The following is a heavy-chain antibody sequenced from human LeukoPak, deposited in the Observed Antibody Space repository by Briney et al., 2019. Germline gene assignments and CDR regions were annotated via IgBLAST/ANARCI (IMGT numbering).Heavy chain of an antibody. J-gene: IGHJ4*02. CDR3: AREDILDY. CDR1: GFTFRSYS. D-gene: IGHD3-9*01. V-gene: IGHV3-21*01. Sequence: GGSLKLSCAASGFTFRSYSMNWVRQAPGKGLEWVSSISSSSSYIYYADSVKGRFTIFRDNAKNSLYLQMSSLRAEDTAVYYCAREDILDYWGQGTLVTVSS. CDR2: ISSSSSYI.